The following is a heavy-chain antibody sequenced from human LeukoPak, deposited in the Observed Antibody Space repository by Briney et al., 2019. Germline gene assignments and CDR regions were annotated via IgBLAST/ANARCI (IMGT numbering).Heavy chain of an antibody. CDR2: INHSGST. V-gene: IGHV4-34*01. CDR3: ARGRWKRYYVSSGYIDY. CDR1: GGSFSGYY. J-gene: IGHJ4*02. D-gene: IGHD3-22*01. Sequence: SETLSLTCAVYGGSFSGYYWSWIRQPPGKGLEWIGEINHSGSTNYNPSLKSRVTISVDTSKNQFSLKLSSVTAADTAVYYCARGRWKRYYVSSGYIDYWGQGTLVTVSS.